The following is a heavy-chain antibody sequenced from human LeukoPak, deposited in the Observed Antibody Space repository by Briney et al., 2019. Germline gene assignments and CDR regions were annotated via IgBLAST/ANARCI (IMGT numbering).Heavy chain of an antibody. Sequence: SETLSLTCAVYGGSFSGYYRSWIRQPPGKGLEWIGEINHSGSTNYNPSLKSRVTISVDTSKNQFSLKLSSVTAADTAVYYCARGLGYSNFYYYYMDVWGKGTTVTVSS. D-gene: IGHD4-11*01. CDR1: GGSFSGYY. CDR3: ARGLGYSNFYYYYMDV. CDR2: INHSGST. V-gene: IGHV4-34*01. J-gene: IGHJ6*03.